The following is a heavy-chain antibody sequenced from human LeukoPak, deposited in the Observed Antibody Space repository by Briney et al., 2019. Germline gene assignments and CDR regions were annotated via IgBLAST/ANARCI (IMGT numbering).Heavy chain of an antibody. D-gene: IGHD3-22*01. Sequence: SETLSLTCTVSGGSLSSYYWTWIRQPPGKGLEWIGYIYYSGRTYYNPSLKSRVTISVDTSKNQFSLKLSSVTAADTAVYYCARDRYYYDSSGPRGHFDYWGQGTLVTVSS. CDR1: GGSLSSYY. CDR3: ARDRYYYDSSGPRGHFDY. CDR2: IYYSGRT. V-gene: IGHV4-59*01. J-gene: IGHJ4*02.